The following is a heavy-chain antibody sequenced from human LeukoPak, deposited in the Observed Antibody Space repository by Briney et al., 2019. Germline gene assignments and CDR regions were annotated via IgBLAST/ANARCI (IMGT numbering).Heavy chain of an antibody. CDR3: ARGDNSGWYFFDY. D-gene: IGHD6-19*01. Sequence: GASLKISCKASGYSFTDHWIGWVRQMPGKGLEWMGIIYPGDSDTRYSPSFQGQVTISADKSISTAYLQWSTLQAPDTAMYYCARGDNSGWYFFDYWGQGTLVTVSS. CDR1: GYSFTDHW. CDR2: IYPGDSDT. V-gene: IGHV5-51*01. J-gene: IGHJ4*02.